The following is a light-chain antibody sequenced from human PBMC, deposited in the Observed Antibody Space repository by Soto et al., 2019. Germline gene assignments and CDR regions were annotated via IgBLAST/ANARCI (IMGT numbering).Light chain of an antibody. CDR3: QQSYRTPAIT. V-gene: IGKV1-39*01. J-gene: IGKJ5*01. CDR1: QSISSH. CDR2: AVS. Sequence: DIQMTQFPSSLSASVGDRVTITCRASQSISSHLNWYQQKPGRAPKLLIYAVSSLLSGVPSRFSGSGSGTDFTLTISSLQPEDFATYYCQQSYRTPAITFGQGTRLEIK.